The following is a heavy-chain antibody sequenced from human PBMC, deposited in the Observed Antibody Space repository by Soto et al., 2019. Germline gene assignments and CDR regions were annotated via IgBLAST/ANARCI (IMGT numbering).Heavy chain of an antibody. CDR1: GFTFSSYA. J-gene: IGHJ6*02. CDR3: ARDRIPPQTYDFWSGYYPYYYYGMDV. Sequence: GSLRLSCAASGFTFSSYAMHWVRQAPGKGLEWVAVISYDGSNKYYADSVKGRFTISRDNSKNTLYLQMNSLRAEDTAVYYCARDRIPPQTYDFWSGYYPYYYYGMDVWGQGTTVTVSS. V-gene: IGHV3-30-3*01. CDR2: ISYDGSNK. D-gene: IGHD3-3*01.